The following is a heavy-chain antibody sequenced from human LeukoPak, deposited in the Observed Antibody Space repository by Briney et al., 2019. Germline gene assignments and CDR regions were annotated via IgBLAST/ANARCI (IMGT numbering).Heavy chain of an antibody. CDR2: IYSGGST. V-gene: IGHV3-53*01. CDR1: GFTVSSNY. Sequence: GGSLRLSCAASGFTVSSNYMSWVRQAPGKGLEWVSVIYSGGSTYYADSVKGRFTISRDNSKNTLYLQMNSLRAEDTAVYYCARETFTPHSSGYDYWGQGTLVTVSS. CDR3: ARETFTPHSSGYDY. D-gene: IGHD6-19*01. J-gene: IGHJ4*02.